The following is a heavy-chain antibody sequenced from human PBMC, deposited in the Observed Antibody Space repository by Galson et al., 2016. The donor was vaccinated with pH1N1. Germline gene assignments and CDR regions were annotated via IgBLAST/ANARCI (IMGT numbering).Heavy chain of an antibody. J-gene: IGHJ6*02. CDR3: ARGGGYYESSRPGYYYGLDV. D-gene: IGHD3-22*01. CDR2: ISYDGNNK. Sequence: SLRLSCAASGFSFNTYSMYWVRQAPGKGLEWAAVISYDGNNKYYADSVKGRFTIARDISKNTLYLKMNSLRAEDTAVYYCARGGGYYESSRPGYYYGLDVWGQGTTVAVSS. V-gene: IGHV3-30*03. CDR1: GFSFNTYS.